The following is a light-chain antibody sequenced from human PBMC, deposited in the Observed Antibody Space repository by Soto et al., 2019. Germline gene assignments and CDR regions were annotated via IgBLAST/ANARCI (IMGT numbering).Light chain of an antibody. CDR2: KAS. Sequence: DVVMTQSPLSLPVTLGQPASISCRSSRSLVYSDGNAYLNWFQQRPGQSPRRLIYKASNRDSGVPDRFSGGGSGEDFTTQSSMVEDEDVGDYYCMQANHSPPTFGRGTRVEIK. CDR3: MQANHSPPT. J-gene: IGKJ1*01. V-gene: IGKV2-30*01. CDR1: RSLVYSDGNAY.